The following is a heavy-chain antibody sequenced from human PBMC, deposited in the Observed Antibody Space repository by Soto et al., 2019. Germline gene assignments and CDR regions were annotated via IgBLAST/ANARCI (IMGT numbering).Heavy chain of an antibody. Sequence: QVQLVESGGGVVQPGRSLRLSCAASGFTFSSYGMHWVRQAPGKGLGWVAVIWYDGSNKYYADSVKGRFTISRDNSKNTRYLHMNSLRAEDTAVYYCARGEYSSSSPDYWGQGTLVTVSS. V-gene: IGHV3-33*01. J-gene: IGHJ4*02. CDR1: GFTFSSYG. CDR3: ARGEYSSSSPDY. D-gene: IGHD6-6*01. CDR2: IWYDGSNK.